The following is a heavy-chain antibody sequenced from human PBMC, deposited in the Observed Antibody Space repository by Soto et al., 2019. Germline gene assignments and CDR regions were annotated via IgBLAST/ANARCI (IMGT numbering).Heavy chain of an antibody. J-gene: IGHJ5*01. CDR1: GYNFTAFW. CDR3: ARVHKNWFDS. Sequence: GESLKISCKAPGYNFTAFWIHWVRQMPGKGLEWLGKIDPSDSYTNYSPSFEGHVTISTDNSITTAYLQWSSLRASDTALYFWARVHKNWFDSWAQGTMVTVSS. V-gene: IGHV5-10-1*01. CDR2: IDPSDSYT.